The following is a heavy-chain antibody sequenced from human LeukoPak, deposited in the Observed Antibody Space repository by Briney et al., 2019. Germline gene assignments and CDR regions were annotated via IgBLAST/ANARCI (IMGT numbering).Heavy chain of an antibody. CDR3: AKDIGKGYSSSHLTFDY. J-gene: IGHJ4*02. D-gene: IGHD6-13*01. V-gene: IGHV3-9*03. Sequence: GRSLRLSCAASGFTFDDYAMHWVRQAPGKGLEWVSGISWNSGSIGYADSVKGRFTISRDNAKNSLYLQMNSLRAEDMALYYCAKDIGKGYSSSHLTFDYWGQGTLVTVSS. CDR1: GFTFDDYA. CDR2: ISWNSGSI.